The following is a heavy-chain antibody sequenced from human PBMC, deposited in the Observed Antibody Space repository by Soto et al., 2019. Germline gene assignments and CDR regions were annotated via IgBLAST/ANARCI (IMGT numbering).Heavy chain of an antibody. J-gene: IGHJ4*02. V-gene: IGHV4-30-4*01. CDR1: GGSLRSGDYY. D-gene: IGHD6-13*01. Sequence: SETLSLTCTVSGGSLRSGDYYWCWIRQPPGKSLEWIGYIYYSGSTYYNPSLKSRVTISVDTSKNQFSLKLSSVTAADTAVYYCARFIAAAGTFDYWGQGTLVTVSS. CDR3: ARFIAAAGTFDY. CDR2: IYYSGST.